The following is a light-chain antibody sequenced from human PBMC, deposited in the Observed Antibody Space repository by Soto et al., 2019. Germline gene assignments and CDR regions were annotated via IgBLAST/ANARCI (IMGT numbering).Light chain of an antibody. J-gene: IGKJ1*01. CDR3: QQSYTTPRT. V-gene: IGKV1-39*01. CDR2: AAS. Sequence: DIQMTQSPCSLSASVGDRVSVTCRASQSISTFLNWYQQRPGEAPKLLIYAASSLQSGVPSRFSGSGSGADFTLTIGSLQPEDFATYYCQQSYTTPRTFGQGTKLEVK. CDR1: QSISTF.